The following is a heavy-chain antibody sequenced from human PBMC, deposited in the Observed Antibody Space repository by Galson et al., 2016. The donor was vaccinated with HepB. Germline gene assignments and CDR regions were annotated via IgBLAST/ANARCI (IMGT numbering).Heavy chain of an antibody. CDR1: GFTFGDYA. D-gene: IGHD3-9*01. V-gene: IGHV3-49*03. Sequence: SLRLSCATSGFTFGDYAMTWFRQAPRKGLEWVGFIRSKAYGGTTDYAASLEGRFSISRDDSKSIAYLQMSSLNTEDTAVYYCTRGLNVLRYFDREGPLDYWGQGTLVTVSS. CDR3: TRGLNVLRYFDREGPLDY. J-gene: IGHJ4*02. CDR2: IRSKAYGGTT.